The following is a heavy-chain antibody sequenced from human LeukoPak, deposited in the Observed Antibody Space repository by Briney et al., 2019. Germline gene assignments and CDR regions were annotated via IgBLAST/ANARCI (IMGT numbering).Heavy chain of an antibody. CDR2: TNPNSGDT. CDR3: AAAGRSYCSGGTCYSDLNDAFDI. D-gene: IGHD2-15*01. J-gene: IGHJ3*02. V-gene: IGHV1-2*02. Sequence: GASVKVSCKASGYTFTSYYIHCVRQAPAPGQGLEWMGWTNPNSGDTNYAQKFQGRVTMTRDTSISTAYMELNRLRSDDTAIYYCAAAGRSYCSGGTCYSDLNDAFDIWGQGTMVTVSS. CDR1: GYTFTSYY.